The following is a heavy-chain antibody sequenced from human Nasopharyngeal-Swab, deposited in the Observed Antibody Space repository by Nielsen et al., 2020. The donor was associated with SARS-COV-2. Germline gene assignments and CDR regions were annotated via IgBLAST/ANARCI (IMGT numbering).Heavy chain of an antibody. CDR1: GFTFSSYG. J-gene: IGHJ4*02. V-gene: IGHV3-30*18. Sequence: GESLKISCAASGFTFSSYGMHWVRQAPGKGLEWLAVISYDGSNKYYADSVKGRFTISRDNSKNTLYLQMNSLRAEDTAVYYCAKVLTGYIGLDYWGQGTLVTVSS. CDR3: AKVLTGYIGLDY. CDR2: ISYDGSNK. D-gene: IGHD3-9*01.